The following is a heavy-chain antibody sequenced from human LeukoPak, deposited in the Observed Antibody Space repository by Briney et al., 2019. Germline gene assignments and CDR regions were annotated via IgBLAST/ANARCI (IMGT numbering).Heavy chain of an antibody. CDR3: ATGPYNWNSRGRAFDI. J-gene: IGHJ3*02. D-gene: IGHD1-7*01. CDR1: GYTLTELS. V-gene: IGHV1-24*01. Sequence: ASVKVSCKVSGYTLTELSMHWVRQAPGKGLEWMGGFDPEDGETIYAQKFQGRVTMTEDTSTDTAYMELSSLRSEDTVVYYCATGPYNWNSRGRAFDIWGQGTMVTVSS. CDR2: FDPEDGET.